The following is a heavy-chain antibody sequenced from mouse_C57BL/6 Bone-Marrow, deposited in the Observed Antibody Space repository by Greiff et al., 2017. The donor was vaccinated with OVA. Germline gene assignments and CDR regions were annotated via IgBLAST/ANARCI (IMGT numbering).Heavy chain of an antibody. CDR1: GYSITSGYY. V-gene: IGHV3-6*01. D-gene: IGHD2-5*01. Sequence: EVQLQESGPGLVKPSQSLSLTCSVTGYSITSGYYWNWIRQFPGNKLEWMGYISYDGSNNYNPSLKNRISITRDTSKNQFFLKLNSVTTEDTATYYCAREGGDSNFWFAYWGQGTLVTVSA. CDR2: ISYDGSN. CDR3: AREGGDSNFWFAY. J-gene: IGHJ3*01.